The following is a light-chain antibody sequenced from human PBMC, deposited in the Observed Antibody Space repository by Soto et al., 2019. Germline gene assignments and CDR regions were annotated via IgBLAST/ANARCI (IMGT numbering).Light chain of an antibody. CDR2: GTS. J-gene: IGKJ1*01. CDR1: QSVSTN. CDR3: QQYGSSPWT. Sequence: ETVMTQSPATLSVSPGERATLSCRASQSVSTNLAWYQQKPGQAPRLLIYGTSTRATGIPARFSGSGSGTEFTLTISSLQSEDFGVYYCQQYGSSPWTFGQGTKVDSK. V-gene: IGKV3-15*01.